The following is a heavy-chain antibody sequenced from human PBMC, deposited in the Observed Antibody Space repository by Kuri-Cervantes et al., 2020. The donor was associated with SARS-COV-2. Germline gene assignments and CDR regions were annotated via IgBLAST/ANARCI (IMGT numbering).Heavy chain of an antibody. CDR2: IYHSGST. V-gene: IGHV4-4*02. CDR3: ARKVGGGDLYYYGMDV. D-gene: IGHD4-17*01. CDR1: GGSISSSNW. J-gene: IGHJ6*02. Sequence: SETLSLTCAVSGGSISSSNWWSWVRQPPEKGLEWIGEIYHSGSTNYNPSLKSRVTISVDKSKNQFSLKLSSVTAADTAVYYCARKVGGGDLYYYGMDVWGQGTTVTVSS.